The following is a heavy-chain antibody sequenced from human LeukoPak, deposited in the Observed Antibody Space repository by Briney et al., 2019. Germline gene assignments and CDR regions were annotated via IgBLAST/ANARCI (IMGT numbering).Heavy chain of an antibody. D-gene: IGHD6-19*01. J-gene: IGHJ5*02. CDR1: GFTFGGYE. CDR3: AREPYTSGYYDGPES. Sequence: PGGSLRLSCAASGFTFGGYEMNWVRQAPGKGLEWVSYIGSSGVTKFYADSVKGRFTISRDNAKNSLFLQMNSLRAEDTAVYYCAREPYTSGYYDGPESWGQGTLVTVSS. V-gene: IGHV3-48*03. CDR2: IGSSGVTK.